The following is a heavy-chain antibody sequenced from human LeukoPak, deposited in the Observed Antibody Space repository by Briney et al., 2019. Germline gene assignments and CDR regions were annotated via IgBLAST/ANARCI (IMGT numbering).Heavy chain of an antibody. CDR2: IIPIFGTA. CDR3: ARAELPYHAFDI. J-gene: IGHJ3*02. V-gene: IGHV1-69*01. D-gene: IGHD5-24*01. Sequence: SVKVSCKASGGTFSSYAISWVRQAPGQGLEWMGGIIPIFGTANYAQKFQGRVTITADESTSTAYMELSSLRSEDTAVYYCARAELPYHAFDIWGQGTMVTVSS. CDR1: GGTFSSYA.